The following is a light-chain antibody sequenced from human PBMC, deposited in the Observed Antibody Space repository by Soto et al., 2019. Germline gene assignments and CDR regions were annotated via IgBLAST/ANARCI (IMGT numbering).Light chain of an antibody. CDR1: SSDVGGYDF. Sequence: SGLTQPPSASGSPGQSVTISCTGTSSDVGGYDFVSWYQQHPGKAPKLMIHEVSKRPSGVPDRFSGSKSGNTASLTVSGLQAEDEADYYCSSYAGSNNYVFGTGTKLTVL. V-gene: IGLV2-8*01. J-gene: IGLJ1*01. CDR3: SSYAGSNNYV. CDR2: EVS.